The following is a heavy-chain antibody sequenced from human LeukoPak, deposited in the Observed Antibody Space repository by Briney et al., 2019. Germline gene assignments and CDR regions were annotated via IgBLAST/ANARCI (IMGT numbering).Heavy chain of an antibody. CDR3: TRLLTGEGVSY. CDR1: GYTLTDYY. Sequence: ASVKASCKASGYTLTDYYMTWLRQAPGQGFEWMGWISPDGGATKYAQKFHGRLTMTRDTSISTAFMELSTLGSDDTAIYYCTRLLTGEGVSYWGQGTLVTVSS. D-gene: IGHD7-27*01. CDR2: ISPDGGAT. V-gene: IGHV1-2*02. J-gene: IGHJ4*02.